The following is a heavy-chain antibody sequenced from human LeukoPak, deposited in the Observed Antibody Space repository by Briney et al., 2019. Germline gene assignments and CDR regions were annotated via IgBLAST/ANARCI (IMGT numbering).Heavy chain of an antibody. V-gene: IGHV3-30*02. Sequence: GSLRLSCSASGFTFSSYGMHWVRQAPGKGLEWVAFIRYDGSNKYYADSVKGRFTISRDNSKNTLYLQMNSLRAEDTAAYYCAKDWIAARRFDYWGQGTLVTVSS. J-gene: IGHJ4*02. CDR3: AKDWIAARRFDY. CDR1: GFTFSSYG. CDR2: IRYDGSNK. D-gene: IGHD6-6*01.